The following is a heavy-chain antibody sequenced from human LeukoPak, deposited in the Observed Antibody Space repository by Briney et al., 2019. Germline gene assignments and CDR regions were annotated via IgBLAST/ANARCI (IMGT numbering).Heavy chain of an antibody. CDR2: IYYSGST. Sequence: SETLSLTCTVSGGSISSGDYYWSWIRQPPGKGLEWIGYIYYSGSTYYNPSLKSRVTISVDTSKNQFSPKLSSVTAADTAVYYCASSYYGYVWGSYRIDYWGQGTLVTVSS. CDR1: GGSISSGDYY. V-gene: IGHV4-30-4*01. D-gene: IGHD3-16*02. J-gene: IGHJ4*02. CDR3: ASSYYGYVWGSYRIDY.